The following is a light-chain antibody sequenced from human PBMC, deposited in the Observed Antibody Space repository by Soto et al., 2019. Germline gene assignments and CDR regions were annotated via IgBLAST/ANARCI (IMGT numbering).Light chain of an antibody. Sequence: DIQLTQSPSSLSASVGDRVTITCRASQSMSDSLNWYQQKSGKAPKLLIYSASSLESGVPSRFSGSGSGTDFTLTISRLQPEDFGTYFCQQSYSNSYTFGQGTTLEIK. CDR3: QQSYSNSYT. J-gene: IGKJ2*01. V-gene: IGKV1-39*01. CDR2: SAS. CDR1: QSMSDS.